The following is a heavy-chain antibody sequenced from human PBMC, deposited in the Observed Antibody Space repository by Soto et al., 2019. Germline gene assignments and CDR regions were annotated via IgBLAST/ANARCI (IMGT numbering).Heavy chain of an antibody. V-gene: IGHV4-34*01. D-gene: IGHD2-21*02. Sequence: SETLSLTCAVSGGSFSGFYWTWIRQPPGEGLEWIGEINHSGTTNFNPSLRSRLTISLDSSKKHFSLKLTSMTVADAAVYYCARADRTLVTSYGLDVWGQGTTVTVSS. CDR2: INHSGTT. CDR3: ARADRTLVTSYGLDV. CDR1: GGSFSGFY. J-gene: IGHJ6*02.